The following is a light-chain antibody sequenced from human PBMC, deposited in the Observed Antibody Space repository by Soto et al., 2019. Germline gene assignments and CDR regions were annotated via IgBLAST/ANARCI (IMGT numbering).Light chain of an antibody. CDR3: MQALQTPYT. CDR1: QSLLHSVGYNY. CDR2: LGS. V-gene: IGKV2-28*01. J-gene: IGKJ2*01. Sequence: DIEMTQSPLSLPVTPGEPASISCRSSQSLLHSVGYNYLDWYLQKPGQSPQLLIFLGSNRASGVPDRFSGSGSGTDFTLKISRVEAEDVGVYYCMQALQTPYTFGQGTKLEIK.